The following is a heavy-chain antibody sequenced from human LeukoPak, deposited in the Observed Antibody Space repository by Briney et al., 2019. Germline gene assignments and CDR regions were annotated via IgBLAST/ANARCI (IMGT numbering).Heavy chain of an antibody. J-gene: IGHJ4*02. V-gene: IGHV4-4*07. CDR2: IYTSGSA. CDR1: GDSISVYY. CDR3: ARDSRGGGPDFDY. D-gene: IGHD3-16*01. Sequence: PSETLSLTCTVSGDSISVYYWTWIRQPAGKGLEWIGRIYTSGSANYNPSLKSRVTISMDTSKNQFSLKLSSVTAADTAVYYCARDSRGGGPDFDYWGQGTLVTVSS.